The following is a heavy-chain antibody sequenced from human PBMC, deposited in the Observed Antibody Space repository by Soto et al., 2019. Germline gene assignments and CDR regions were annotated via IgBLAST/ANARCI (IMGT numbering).Heavy chain of an antibody. Sequence: QVQLVESGGGVVQPGRSLRLSCVGSGFPFWHYGMHWVRQAPGKGLEWVAVIWSDGKKESYADFVKGRFAISRDNLKETLYLQMNSLRAEDTAVYYCARDRDGGWFHMDVWGQGTTVTVSS. CDR2: IWSDGKKE. CDR3: ARDRDGGWFHMDV. J-gene: IGHJ6*02. V-gene: IGHV3-33*01. CDR1: GFPFWHYG. D-gene: IGHD6-19*01.